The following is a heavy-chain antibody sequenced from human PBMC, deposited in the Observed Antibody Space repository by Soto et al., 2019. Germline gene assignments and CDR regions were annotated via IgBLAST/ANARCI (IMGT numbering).Heavy chain of an antibody. J-gene: IGHJ6*01. CDR2: ISYDGSNE. Sequence: QVQLVESGGGVVQPGRSLRLSCAASGFTFSTYAMHWVRQAPGKGLEWVAVISYDGSNEYYADSVKGRFTISRDNSKNTLYLQMNSPRAEDTAVYYCARDLTLVVVYAISRYYYGMDVWGQGTTVTVSS. D-gene: IGHD2-8*02. CDR3: ARDLTLVVVYAISRYYYGMDV. V-gene: IGHV3-30-3*01. CDR1: GFTFSTYA.